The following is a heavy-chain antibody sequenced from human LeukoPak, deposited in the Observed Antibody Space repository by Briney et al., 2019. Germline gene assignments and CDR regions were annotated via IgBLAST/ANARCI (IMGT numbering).Heavy chain of an antibody. CDR2: INHSGST. V-gene: IGHV4-34*01. Sequence: SETLSLTCAVYGGSFSGYYWSWIRQPRGKGLEWMGEINHSGSTNYNPSLKSRVTISVDTSKNQFSLKLSSVTAADTAVYYCARGGIAARPGMKKLNWFDPWGQGTLVTVSS. J-gene: IGHJ5*02. CDR1: GGSFSGYY. D-gene: IGHD6-6*01. CDR3: ARGGIAARPGMKKLNWFDP.